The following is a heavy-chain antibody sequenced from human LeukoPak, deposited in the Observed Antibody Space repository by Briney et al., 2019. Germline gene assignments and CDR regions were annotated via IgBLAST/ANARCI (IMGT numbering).Heavy chain of an antibody. CDR2: IYYSGST. V-gene: IGHV4-59*08. Sequence: PSETLSLSCTVSGGSISNWYWSWIRQPPGKGLEWIGYIYYSGSTNYNPSLKSRVTISVDTSKNQFSLKLSSVTAADTAVYYCARHSSSYYDFWSGPIWFDPWGQGTLVTVSS. CDR1: GGSISNWY. D-gene: IGHD3-3*01. CDR3: ARHSSSYYDFWSGPIWFDP. J-gene: IGHJ5*02.